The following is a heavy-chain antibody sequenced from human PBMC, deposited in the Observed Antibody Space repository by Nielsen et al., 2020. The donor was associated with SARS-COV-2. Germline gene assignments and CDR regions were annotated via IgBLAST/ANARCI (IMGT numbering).Heavy chain of an antibody. J-gene: IGHJ5*02. D-gene: IGHD3-22*01. CDR3: ARGSYYGGFDP. CDR2: IGTAGDT. V-gene: IGHV3-13*04. Sequence: GESLKISCAASGFTFSSYDMHWVRQATGKGLEWVSAIGTAGDTYYPGSVKGRFTISRENAKNSLYLQMNSLGAGDTAVYYCARGSYYGGFDPWGQGTLATVSS. CDR1: GFTFSSYD.